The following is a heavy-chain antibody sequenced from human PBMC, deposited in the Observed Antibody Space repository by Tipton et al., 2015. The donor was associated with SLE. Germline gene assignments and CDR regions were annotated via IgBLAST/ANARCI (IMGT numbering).Heavy chain of an antibody. Sequence: TLSLTCTVSGGSISSGGYYWSWIRQHPGKGLEWIGYIYYSGSTNYNPPLNSRVTISVDTSKNQFSLKLSSVTAADTAVYYCARGEPGPYYDFWSGHTGDWFDPWGQGTLVTVSS. D-gene: IGHD3-3*01. V-gene: IGHV4-31*03. J-gene: IGHJ5*02. CDR3: ARGEPGPYYDFWSGHTGDWFDP. CDR2: IYYSGST. CDR1: GGSISSGGYY.